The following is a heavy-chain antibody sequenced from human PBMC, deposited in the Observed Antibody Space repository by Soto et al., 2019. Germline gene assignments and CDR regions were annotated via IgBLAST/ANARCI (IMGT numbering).Heavy chain of an antibody. CDR1: MDSVSSNTAA. V-gene: IGHV6-1*01. CDR2: TYYRSKLYN. CDR3: VRDVGFDFDS. J-gene: IGHJ4*02. Sequence: SRALSVTCAISMDSVSSNTAAWNWIRQSPSRGLEWLGRTYYRSKLYNDYAVSVKSRITINPDTSKNQFSLDLNSVTPEDTALYYCVRDVGFDFDSWGQGNMVTVSS. D-gene: IGHD1-26*01.